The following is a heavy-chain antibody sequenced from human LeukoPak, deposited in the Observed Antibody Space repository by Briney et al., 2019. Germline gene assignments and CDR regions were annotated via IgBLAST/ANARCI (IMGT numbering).Heavy chain of an antibody. CDR2: IYYSGST. V-gene: IGHV4-59*08. CDR3: ARAARGFGEFSVGSWFDP. J-gene: IGHJ5*02. D-gene: IGHD3-10*01. Sequence: SETLSLTCTVSGGSISSYYWSWIRQPPGKGLEWIGYIYYSGSTYYNPSLKSRVTISVDTSKNQFSLKLSSVTAADTAVYYCARAARGFGEFSVGSWFDPRGQGTLVTVSS. CDR1: GGSISSYY.